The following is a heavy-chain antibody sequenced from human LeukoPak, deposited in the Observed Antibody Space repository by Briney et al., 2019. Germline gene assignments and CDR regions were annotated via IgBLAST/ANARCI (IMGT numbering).Heavy chain of an antibody. D-gene: IGHD6-13*01. CDR3: ARGPYSSSWYPFDY. CDR1: GGSISSYY. V-gene: IGHV4-4*07. Sequence: SETLSLTCTVSGGSISSYYWSWIRQPAGKGLEWIGRIYTSGSTNYNPSLKSRVTMSVDTSKNQFSLKLSSVTAADTAVYYCARGPYSSSWYPFDYWGQGTLVTVSS. J-gene: IGHJ4*02. CDR2: IYTSGST.